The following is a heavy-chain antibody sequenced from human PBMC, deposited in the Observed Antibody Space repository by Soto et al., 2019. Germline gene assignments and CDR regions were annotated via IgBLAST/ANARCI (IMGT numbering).Heavy chain of an antibody. V-gene: IGHV4-34*01. CDR2: INHSGST. CDR1: GGSFSGYY. Sequence: SETLSLTCAVYGGSFSGYYWSWIRQPPGKGLEWIGEINHSGSTNYNPSLKSRVTISVDTSKNQFSLKLSSVTAADTAVYYWARGTTIFGVVIPKKAPYYFDYWGQGTLVTVSS. CDR3: ARGTTIFGVVIPKKAPYYFDY. J-gene: IGHJ4*02. D-gene: IGHD3-3*01.